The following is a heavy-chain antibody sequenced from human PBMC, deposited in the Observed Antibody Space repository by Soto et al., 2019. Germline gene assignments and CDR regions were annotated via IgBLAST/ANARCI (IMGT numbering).Heavy chain of an antibody. CDR3: ARVGYGDYNSDY. CDR1: GGTFSSYA. Sequence: ASVKVSCKASGGTFSSYAISWVRQAPGQGLEWMGGIIPIFGTANYAQKFQGRVTITADESTSTAYMELSSLRSEDTAVYYCARVGYGDYNSDYWGQGTLVTVS. D-gene: IGHD4-17*01. J-gene: IGHJ4*02. CDR2: IIPIFGTA. V-gene: IGHV1-69*13.